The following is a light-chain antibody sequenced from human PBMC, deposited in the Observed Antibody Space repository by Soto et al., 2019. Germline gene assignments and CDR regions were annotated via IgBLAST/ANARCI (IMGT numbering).Light chain of an antibody. CDR2: GAS. V-gene: IGKV3-20*01. CDR1: QSVCSRC. J-gene: IGKJ1*01. CDR3: QHSGTTTWT. Sequence: ETVLTQSPGTLSLSPGERVTLSCRASQSVCSRCLAWYQQKPGQSPRLLIYGASSRATGIPDRFSGSGSGTDFTLTISRLKPEDFAVYYGQHSGTTTWTFGQGPKGAIK.